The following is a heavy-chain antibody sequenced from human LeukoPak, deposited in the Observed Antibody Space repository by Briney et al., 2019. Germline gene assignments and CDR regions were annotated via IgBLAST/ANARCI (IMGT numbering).Heavy chain of an antibody. J-gene: IGHJ6*02. D-gene: IGHD3-10*01. CDR3: ARAGAVYYYGMDV. Sequence: GASVKVSCKASGYTFTGYYVHWVRQAPGQGLEWMGWINPNSGDTNYAQRFQGRVTMTRDTSISTAYMELSRLRPDDTAMYYCARAGAVYYYGMDVWGQGTTVTVSS. V-gene: IGHV1-2*02. CDR2: INPNSGDT. CDR1: GYTFTGYY.